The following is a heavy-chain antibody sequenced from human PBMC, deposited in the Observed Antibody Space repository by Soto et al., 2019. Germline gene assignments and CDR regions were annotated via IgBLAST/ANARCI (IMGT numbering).Heavy chain of an antibody. CDR3: GRGFGSSFGNWFDP. J-gene: IGHJ5*02. D-gene: IGHD6-13*01. V-gene: IGHV4-34*01. CDR2: INHSGST. Sequence: SETLSLTCAVYGGSFSGYYWSWIRQPPGKGLEWIGEINHSGSTNYNPSLKSRVTISVDTSKNQFSLKLSSVTAADTAVYYCGRGFGSSFGNWFDPWGQGTLVTVSS. CDR1: GGSFSGYY.